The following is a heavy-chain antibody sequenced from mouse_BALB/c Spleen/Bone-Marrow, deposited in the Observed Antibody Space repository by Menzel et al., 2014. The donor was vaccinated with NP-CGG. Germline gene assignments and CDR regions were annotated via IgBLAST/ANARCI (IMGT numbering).Heavy chain of an antibody. V-gene: IGHV8-11*01. CDR1: GFSPSTYGIG. D-gene: IGHD2-4*01. CDR2: IWWTDNK. J-gene: IGHJ4*01. CDR3: ARATMITADAMDY. Sequence: QVTLKVCGPGILQPSQTLSLACSFSGFSPSTYGIGVGWIRQPSGRDLEWLAHIWWTDNKYYNTALKSRLTISKDTSNNQVFLKIASVDTADTATYYCARATMITADAMDYWGQGTSVTVSS.